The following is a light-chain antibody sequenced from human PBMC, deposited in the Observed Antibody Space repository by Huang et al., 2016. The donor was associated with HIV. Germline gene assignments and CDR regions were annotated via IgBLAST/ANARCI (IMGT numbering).Light chain of an antibody. CDR3: QQYNNWPPLT. Sequence: EIVMTQSPATLSVSPVERATLSCRASQSVSTNLAWYQQKAGQAPRLLMYGTSTRATGVPARVSGSGSGTEFTLTISSLQSEDFAVYYCQQYNNWPPLTFGGGTRVEIK. J-gene: IGKJ4*01. CDR1: QSVSTN. V-gene: IGKV3-15*01. CDR2: GTS.